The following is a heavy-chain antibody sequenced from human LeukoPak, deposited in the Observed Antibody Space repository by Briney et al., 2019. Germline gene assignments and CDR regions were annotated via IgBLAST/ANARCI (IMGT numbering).Heavy chain of an antibody. V-gene: IGHV3-48*02. CDR2: ISSSGDTI. CDR3: ATLTYYYDSSGYYYFSYFDY. Sequence: GGPLRLTCAASGFTFSDYSMYWVRQAPGKGLEWVSYISSSGDTIYLAASVRGRFAISRDNAKNSLYLQMNSLRDEDTAVYFCATLTYYYDSSGYYYFSYFDYWGQGTLVTVSS. J-gene: IGHJ4*02. CDR1: GFTFSDYS. D-gene: IGHD3-22*01.